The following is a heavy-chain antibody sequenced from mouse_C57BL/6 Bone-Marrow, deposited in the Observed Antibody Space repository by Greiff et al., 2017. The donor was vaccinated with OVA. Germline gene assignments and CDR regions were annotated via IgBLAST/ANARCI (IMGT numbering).Heavy chain of an antibody. CDR3: ARWKCITTVVDPYYFDY. CDR1: GYTFPGYW. V-gene: IGHV1-9*01. J-gene: IGHJ2*01. Sequence: QVQLKESGAELMKPGASVKLSCKATGYTFPGYWIEWVKQRPGHGLEWIGEIFPGSGSTNYTEKFKGKATFTADTSSNTAYMQLSSLTTEASAIYYCARWKCITTVVDPYYFDYWGQGTTLTVSS. D-gene: IGHD1-1*01. CDR2: IFPGSGST.